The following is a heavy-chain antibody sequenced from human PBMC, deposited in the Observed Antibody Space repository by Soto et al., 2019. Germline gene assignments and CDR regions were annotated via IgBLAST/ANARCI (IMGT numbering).Heavy chain of an antibody. J-gene: IGHJ4*02. CDR3: ARHGYGYNSLDN. CDR2: IKEDGGGK. D-gene: IGHD3-16*02. V-gene: IGHV3-7*01. CDR1: GFTLRNYW. Sequence: EVQLVESGGGSVQPGGSLRLSCATSGFTLRNYWMVWVRQAPGKGLEWVANIKEDGGGKYFGDSVRGRFTVSRDNAKNSLYLQMNNLRAEDTAVYYCARHGYGYNSLDNWGQGTLVTVSS.